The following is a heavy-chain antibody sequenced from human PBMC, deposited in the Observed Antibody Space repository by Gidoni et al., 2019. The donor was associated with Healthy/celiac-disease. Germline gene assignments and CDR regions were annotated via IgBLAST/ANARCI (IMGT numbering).Heavy chain of an antibody. V-gene: IGHV3-30*18. CDR1: AFTFSSYG. Sequence: QVQLVESGGGVVQPGRSLRLSCAASAFTFSSYGMHWVRQAPGKGLGWGAVISYDGSNKYYADSVKGRFTISRDNSKNTLYLQMNSLRAEDTAVYYCAKDPRRDGYKDVWGKGTTVTVSS. CDR3: AKDPRRDGYKDV. CDR2: ISYDGSNK. J-gene: IGHJ6*03.